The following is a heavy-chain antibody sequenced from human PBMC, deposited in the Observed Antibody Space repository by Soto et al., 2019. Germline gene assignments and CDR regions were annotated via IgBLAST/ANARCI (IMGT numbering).Heavy chain of an antibody. Sequence: SETLSLTCAVYGGSFSGYYWSWIRQPPGKGLEWIGEINHSGSTNYNPSLKSRVTISVDTSKNQFSLKLSSVTAADTAVYYCARGRADYGDYDNWFDPWGQGTLVTVSS. CDR3: ARGRADYGDYDNWFDP. CDR2: INHSGST. J-gene: IGHJ5*02. V-gene: IGHV4-34*01. D-gene: IGHD4-17*01. CDR1: GGSFSGYY.